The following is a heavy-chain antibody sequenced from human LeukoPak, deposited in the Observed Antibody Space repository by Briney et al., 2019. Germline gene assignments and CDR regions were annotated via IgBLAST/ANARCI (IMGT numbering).Heavy chain of an antibody. CDR1: GFTVSSNY. V-gene: IGHV3-53*01. CDR3: AKSRWETYAVRAFDI. J-gene: IGHJ3*02. D-gene: IGHD1-26*01. CDR2: IYSGGST. Sequence: GGSLRLFCAASGFTVSSNYMSWVRQAPGKGLEWVSVIYSGGSTYYADSVKGRFTISRDNPKNALYLQMNSLRAEDTAVYYCAKSRWETYAVRAFDIWGQGTMVTVS.